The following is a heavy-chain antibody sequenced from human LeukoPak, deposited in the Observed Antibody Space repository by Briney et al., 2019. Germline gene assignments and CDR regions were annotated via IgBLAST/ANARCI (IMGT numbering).Heavy chain of an antibody. CDR2: IYYSGST. V-gene: IGHV4-31*03. CDR3: ARDSSGYGGWFDP. Sequence: SSETLSLTCTVSGGSISSGGHYWSWIRQHPGKGLEWIGYIYYSGSTYYNPSLKSRVTISVDTSKNQFSLKLSSVTAADTAVYYCARDSSGYGGWFDPRGQGTLVTVSS. D-gene: IGHD3-22*01. CDR1: GGSISSGGHY. J-gene: IGHJ5*02.